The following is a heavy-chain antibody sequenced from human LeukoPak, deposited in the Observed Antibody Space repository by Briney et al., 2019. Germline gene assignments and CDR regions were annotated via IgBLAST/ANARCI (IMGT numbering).Heavy chain of an antibody. V-gene: IGHV1-18*01. D-gene: IGHD3-3*01. CDR1: GYTFTSYG. CDR2: ISAYNGNT. Sequence: EASVKVSCTASGYTFTSYGISWVRQAPGQGLEWMGWISAYNGNTNYAQKLQGRVTMTTDTSTSTAYMELRSLRSDDTAVYYCARRITIFGVVTDYYYYYGMDVWGQGTTVTVSS. CDR3: ARRITIFGVVTDYYYYYGMDV. J-gene: IGHJ6*02.